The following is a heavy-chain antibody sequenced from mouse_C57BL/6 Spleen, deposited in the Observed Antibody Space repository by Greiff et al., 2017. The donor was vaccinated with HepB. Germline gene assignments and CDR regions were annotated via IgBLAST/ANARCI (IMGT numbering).Heavy chain of an antibody. CDR2: IYPGDGDT. V-gene: IGHV1-80*01. Sequence: VQLQESGAELVKPGASVKISCKASGYAFSSYWMNWVKQRPGKGLEWIGQIYPGDGDTNYNGKFKGKATLTADKSSSTAYMQLSSLTSEDSAVYFCARELRGWYFDVWGTGTTVTVSS. D-gene: IGHD1-1*01. CDR3: ARELRGWYFDV. J-gene: IGHJ1*03. CDR1: GYAFSSYW.